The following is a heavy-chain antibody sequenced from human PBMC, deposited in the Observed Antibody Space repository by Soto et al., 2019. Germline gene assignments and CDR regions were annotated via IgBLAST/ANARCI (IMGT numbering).Heavy chain of an antibody. V-gene: IGHV4-59*01. J-gene: IGHJ5*02. Sequence: SETLSLTCTVSGGSISSYYWSWIRQPPGKGLEWIGYIYYSGSTNYNPSLKSRVTISVDTSKNQFSLKLSSVTAADTAVYYCARDFSRGPGSPPPGGWFDPWGQGTLVTVSS. CDR2: IYYSGST. CDR1: GGSISSYY. CDR3: ARDFSRGPGSPPPGGWFDP. D-gene: IGHD3-10*01.